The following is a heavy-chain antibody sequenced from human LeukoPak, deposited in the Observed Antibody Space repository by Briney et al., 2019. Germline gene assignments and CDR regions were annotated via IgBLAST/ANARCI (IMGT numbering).Heavy chain of an antibody. CDR1: GGSMSSYY. D-gene: IGHD3-22*01. CDR2: IYTNGST. Sequence: PSETLSLTCTVSGGSMSSYYWSWIQQPPGKGLEWIGYIYTNGSTNYNPSLKSRVTISVDTSKNQFSLKLSSVTAADTAVYYCARHVWYYYDSSGYYYGWFDPWGQGTLVTVSS. CDR3: ARHVWYYYDSSGYYYGWFDP. V-gene: IGHV4-4*09. J-gene: IGHJ5*02.